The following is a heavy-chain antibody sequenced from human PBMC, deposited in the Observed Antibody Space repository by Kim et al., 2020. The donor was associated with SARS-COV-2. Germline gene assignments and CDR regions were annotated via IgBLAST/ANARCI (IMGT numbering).Heavy chain of an antibody. CDR2: ISSSGSTI. CDR1: GFTFSSYE. CDR3: ARDLSFRLVGIAVAGTEYFQH. V-gene: IGHV3-48*03. D-gene: IGHD6-19*01. Sequence: GGSLRLSCAASGFTFSSYEMNWVRQAPGKGLEWVSYISSSGSTIYYADSVKGRFTISRDNAKNSLYLQMNSLRAEDTAVYYCARDLSFRLVGIAVAGTEYFQHWGQGTLVTVSS. J-gene: IGHJ1*01.